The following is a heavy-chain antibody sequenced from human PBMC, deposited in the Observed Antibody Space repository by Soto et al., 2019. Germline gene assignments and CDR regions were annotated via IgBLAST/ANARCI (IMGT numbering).Heavy chain of an antibody. CDR2: INPNSGGT. CDR3: ARDSAYTSSGWYSWYGMDG. J-gene: IGHJ6*02. CDR1: GYTFTGYY. D-gene: IGHD6-19*01. Sequence: GASVKVSCRASGYTFTGYYMHWVRQAPGQGLEWMGWINPNSGGTNYAQKFQGWVTMTRDTSISTAYMELSRLRSDDTAVYYCARDSAYTSSGWYSWYGMDGWGQGTTVTVSS. V-gene: IGHV1-2*04.